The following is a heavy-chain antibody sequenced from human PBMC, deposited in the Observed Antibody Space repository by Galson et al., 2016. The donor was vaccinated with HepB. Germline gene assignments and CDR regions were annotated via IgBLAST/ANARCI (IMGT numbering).Heavy chain of an antibody. CDR1: GYKFIDYG. V-gene: IGHV1-18*04. D-gene: IGHD1-14*01. Sequence: SVKVSCKASGYKFIDYGISWVRQAPGQGLEWMGWISIHSGNTDYAQKFQDRVTMTTDTSTSTVYMELRSLRSDDTAVYDCARDRSNQDFWGQGTLVTVSS. CDR3: ARDRSNQDF. CDR2: ISIHSGNT. J-gene: IGHJ4*02.